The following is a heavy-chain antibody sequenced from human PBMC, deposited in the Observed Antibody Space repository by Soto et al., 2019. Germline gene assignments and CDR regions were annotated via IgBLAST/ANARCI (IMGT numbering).Heavy chain of an antibody. CDR2: IKEDGSEK. CDR1: GFIFSSYW. J-gene: IGHJ4*02. CDR3: ARERRMRGGYHFDS. V-gene: IGHV3-7*03. Sequence: GGSLRLSCAGSGFIFSSYWMNWVRQAPGKGLEWVANIKEDGSEKKFADSVKGRFTISRDNAKNSLYLQMNSLRAEDTAVYYCARERRMRGGYHFDSWGQGTLVTVSS. D-gene: IGHD5-12*01.